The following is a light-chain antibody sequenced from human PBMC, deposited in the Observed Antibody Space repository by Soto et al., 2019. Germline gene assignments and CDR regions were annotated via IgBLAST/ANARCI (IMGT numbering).Light chain of an antibody. V-gene: IGKV4-1*01. J-gene: IGKJ1*01. CDR2: WAS. Sequence: DIVMTQSPDSLAVSLGETATINCRSSQSVLYSSNNKNYLAWYQQKPGQPPKLLIYWASTRESGVPDRFSGSGSGTDFTLTISSLQAEDVAVYYCQHSYSTPLWTFGQGTKVEIK. CDR3: QHSYSTPLWT. CDR1: QSVLYSSNNKNY.